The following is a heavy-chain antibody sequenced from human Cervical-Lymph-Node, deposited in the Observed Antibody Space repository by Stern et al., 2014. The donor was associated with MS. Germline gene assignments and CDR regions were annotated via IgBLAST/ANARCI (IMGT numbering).Heavy chain of an antibody. CDR3: ARFYSSSSFADAFDI. CDR1: GFSLTTSGMC. D-gene: IGHD6-6*01. CDR2: IYWDDDK. V-gene: IGHV2-70*01. J-gene: IGHJ3*02. Sequence: ESGPALVKPTQTLTLTCTFSGFSLTTSGMCVSWIRQPPGKALEWLEFIYWDDDKSYNTSLKTRLTISKDTSKNQVVLTMTNMDPVDTATYYCARFYSSSSFADAFDIWGQGTMVTVSS.